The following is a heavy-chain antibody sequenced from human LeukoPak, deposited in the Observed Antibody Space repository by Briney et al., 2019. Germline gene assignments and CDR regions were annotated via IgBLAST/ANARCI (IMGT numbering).Heavy chain of an antibody. CDR3: ARAFYYYDSDY. V-gene: IGHV3-48*04. CDR2: IGSNISTI. J-gene: IGHJ4*02. D-gene: IGHD3-22*01. Sequence: GGSLRLSCAASGFTFSSYSMNWVRQAPGKGLEWVSYIGSNISTIYYADSVKGRFTISRDNAKNSLYLQMNSLRAEDTAVYYCARAFYYYDSDYWGQGTLVTVSS. CDR1: GFTFSSYS.